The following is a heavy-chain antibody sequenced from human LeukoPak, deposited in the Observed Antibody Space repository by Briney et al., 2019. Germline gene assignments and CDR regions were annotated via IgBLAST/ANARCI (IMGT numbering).Heavy chain of an antibody. CDR1: RYTFTGYY. D-gene: IGHD1-26*01. J-gene: IGHJ4*02. Sequence: ASVKVSCKASRYTFTGYYMHWVRQAPGQGLEWMGWINPNSGGTNYAQKFQGRVTMTRDMSTSTVYMELSSLRSEDTAVYYCARSEGANYYFDYWGQGTLVTVSS. CDR3: ARSEGANYYFDY. V-gene: IGHV1-2*02. CDR2: INPNSGGT.